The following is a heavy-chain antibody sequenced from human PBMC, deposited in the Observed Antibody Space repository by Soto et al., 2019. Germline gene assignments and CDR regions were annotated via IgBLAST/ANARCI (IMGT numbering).Heavy chain of an antibody. Sequence: ASVKVSCKASGYTFTSYDINWVRQATGQGLEWMGWMNPNSGNTGYAQKFQGRVTMTRNTSISTAYMELSSLRSEDTAVYYCARAIETYDSSGLNWFDPWGQATPVTVYS. CDR3: ARAIETYDSSGLNWFDP. V-gene: IGHV1-8*01. J-gene: IGHJ5*02. CDR1: GYTFTSYD. CDR2: MNPNSGNT. D-gene: IGHD3-22*01.